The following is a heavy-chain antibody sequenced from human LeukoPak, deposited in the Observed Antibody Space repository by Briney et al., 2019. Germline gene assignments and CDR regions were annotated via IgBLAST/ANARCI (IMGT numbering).Heavy chain of an antibody. CDR3: ARDRYCGGDCYSYAFDI. CDR1: GGSISSYY. D-gene: IGHD2-21*02. V-gene: IGHV4-59*01. Sequence: SETLSLTCTVSGGSISSYYWSWIRQPPGKGLEWIGYIYYSGSTNYNPSLKSRVTISVDTSKNQFSLKLSSVTAADTAVYYCARDRYCGGDCYSYAFDIWGLGTMVTVSS. J-gene: IGHJ3*02. CDR2: IYYSGST.